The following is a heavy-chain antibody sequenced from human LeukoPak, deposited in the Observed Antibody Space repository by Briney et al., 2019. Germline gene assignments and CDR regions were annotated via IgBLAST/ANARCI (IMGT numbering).Heavy chain of an antibody. J-gene: IGHJ4*02. Sequence: GGSLRLSCEASGFTFDDYGMGWVRQAPGKGLEWVSAMSSSDDGRYYAASVRGRFTISRDTSRSTLYLQMNSLRAEDAAVYYCAKAPVTSCRGAFCYPFDYWGQGTLVTVSS. V-gene: IGHV3-23*01. CDR3: AKAPVTSCRGAFCYPFDY. D-gene: IGHD2-15*01. CDR1: GFTFDDYG. CDR2: MSSSDDGR.